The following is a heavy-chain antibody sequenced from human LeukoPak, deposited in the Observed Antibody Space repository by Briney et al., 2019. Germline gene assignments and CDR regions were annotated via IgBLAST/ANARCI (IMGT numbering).Heavy chain of an antibody. V-gene: IGHV3-48*02. D-gene: IGHD6-19*01. J-gene: IGHJ5*02. CDR3: ARTVIAVAANWFDP. CDR2: ISSSSSII. CDR1: GLTFSSCS. Sequence: PGGSLRLSCAASGLTFSSCSMNWVRQAPGKGLEWVSYISSSSSIISYADSVKGRFTISRDNAKNSLYLQMNSLRDEDTAVYYCARTVIAVAANWFDPWGQGTLVTVSS.